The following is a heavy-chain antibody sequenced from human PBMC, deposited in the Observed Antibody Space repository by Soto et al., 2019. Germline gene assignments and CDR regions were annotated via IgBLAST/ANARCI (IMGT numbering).Heavy chain of an antibody. J-gene: IGHJ4*02. CDR2: ISGDRRTT. D-gene: IGHD2-2*01. CDR1: GFTFSSHW. CDR3: ARVVPNCSSSSCYFDF. Sequence: PGGSLRLSCAASGFTFSSHWMNWVRQGPGKGLVWVSRISGDRRTTSHADSVKGRFTISRDNAKNTLYLQMNSLRVEDTAVYYCARVVPNCSSSSCYFDFWGQGILVTVSS. V-gene: IGHV3-74*01.